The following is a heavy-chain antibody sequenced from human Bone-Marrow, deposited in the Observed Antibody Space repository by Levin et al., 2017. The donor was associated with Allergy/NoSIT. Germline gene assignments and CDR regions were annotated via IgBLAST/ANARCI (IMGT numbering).Heavy chain of an antibody. D-gene: IGHD5/OR15-5a*01. Sequence: EASVKVSCNVSAYTFTDCHVHWVRQAPGQGLEWMGWVNPDTGGTNFAQKFQGRVTMTWDTSIDVAYMELTRLTSDDTAVFYCAHSRTQIGVYDSWGQGTLVTVSS. CDR3: AHSRTQIGVYDS. CDR2: VNPDTGGT. CDR1: AYTFTDCH. J-gene: IGHJ4*02. V-gene: IGHV1-2*02.